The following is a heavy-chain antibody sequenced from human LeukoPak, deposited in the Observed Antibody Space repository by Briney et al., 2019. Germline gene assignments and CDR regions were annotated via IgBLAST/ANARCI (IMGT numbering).Heavy chain of an antibody. D-gene: IGHD1-26*01. CDR2: ISSSSSYI. J-gene: IGHJ4*02. V-gene: IGHV3-21*01. CDR3: ARGVVGAKGPFDY. Sequence: GGSLRLSCAASRFTFSDYAMNWVRQAPGKGLEWVSSISSSSSYIYYADSVKGRFTISRDNAKNSLYLQMNSLRAEDTAVYYCARGVVGAKGPFDYWGQGTLVTVSS. CDR1: RFTFSDYA.